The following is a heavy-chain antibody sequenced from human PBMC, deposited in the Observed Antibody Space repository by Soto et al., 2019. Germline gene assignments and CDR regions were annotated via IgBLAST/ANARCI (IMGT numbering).Heavy chain of an antibody. J-gene: IGHJ3*02. Sequence: GASVKVSCKASGFTFTSSAVQWVRQARGQRLEWIGWIVVGSGNTNYAQKFQERVTITRDMSTSTAYMELSSLKASDTAMYYCARRIRAKCVYSGNDPDAFISGAKGQWSP. CDR1: GFTFTSSA. CDR3: ARRIRAKCVYSGNDPDAFIS. CDR2: IVVGSGNT. V-gene: IGHV1-58*01. D-gene: IGHD5-12*01.